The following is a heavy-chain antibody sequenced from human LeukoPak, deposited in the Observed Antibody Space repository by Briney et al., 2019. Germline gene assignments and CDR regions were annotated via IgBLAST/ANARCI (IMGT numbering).Heavy chain of an antibody. CDR3: AKDVRGSNWYLAYFDD. Sequence: PGGSLRPSCAASGFTFSSYAMSWVRQAPGKGLEWVSAISGSGAGTYYADSVKGRFTISRDNSKDALYLQMNSLRADDTAIYYCAKDVRGSNWYLAYFDDWGQGTLVTVSS. J-gene: IGHJ4*02. CDR1: GFTFSSYA. CDR2: ISGSGAGT. V-gene: IGHV3-23*01. D-gene: IGHD6-13*01.